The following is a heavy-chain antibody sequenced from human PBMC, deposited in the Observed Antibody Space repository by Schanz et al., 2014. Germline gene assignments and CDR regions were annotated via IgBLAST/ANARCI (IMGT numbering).Heavy chain of an antibody. V-gene: IGHV1-2*02. CDR2: INPDSGGT. Sequence: QVQLVQSGAEVKKPGASVKVSCKASGYTLTAYYMHWVRQAPGQGLEWMGWINPDSGGTNYAQKFQGRVTMTTDTSTSTVYMELRSLTSDDSAVYYCARDRDQWDGNYLDYWGQGTLVTVSS. J-gene: IGHJ4*02. CDR1: GYTLTAYY. CDR3: ARDRDQWDGNYLDY. D-gene: IGHD1-26*01.